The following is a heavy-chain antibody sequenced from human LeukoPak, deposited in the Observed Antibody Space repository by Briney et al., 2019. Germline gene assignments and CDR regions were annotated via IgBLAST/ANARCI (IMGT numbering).Heavy chain of an antibody. Sequence: GGSLRLSCVASEFTFSSYSMNWVRQAPGKGLEWVSSISSSSSYIYYADSVKGRFTISRDNAKNSLYLQMNSLRAEDTAVYYCARDGGSRQLVRVIAWFDPWGQGTLVTLSS. D-gene: IGHD6-13*01. CDR3: ARDGGSRQLVRVIAWFDP. J-gene: IGHJ5*02. CDR1: EFTFSSYS. V-gene: IGHV3-21*01. CDR2: ISSSSSYI.